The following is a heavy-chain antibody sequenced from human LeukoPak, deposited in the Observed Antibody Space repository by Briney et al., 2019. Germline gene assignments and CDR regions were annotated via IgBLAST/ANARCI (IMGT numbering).Heavy chain of an antibody. D-gene: IGHD1-26*01. Sequence: GGSLRLCCAASGFTFSNYEINWVRQAPGRGLEWISYISGSGSTIYYADSVKGRFTITRDNAKKSLYLQMNSLRAEDTAVYYCARSGISGSYYAYWGQGTLVTVSS. CDR1: GFTFSNYE. J-gene: IGHJ4*02. CDR3: ARSGISGSYYAY. CDR2: ISGSGSTI. V-gene: IGHV3-48*03.